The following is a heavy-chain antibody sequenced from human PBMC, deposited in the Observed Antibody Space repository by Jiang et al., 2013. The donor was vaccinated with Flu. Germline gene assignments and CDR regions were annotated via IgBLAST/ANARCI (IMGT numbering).Heavy chain of an antibody. D-gene: IGHD5-24*01. CDR3: AREDGYKSAQNRYWWYFDL. V-gene: IGHV1-69*04. CDR1: GGTFSSYT. J-gene: IGHJ2*01. Sequence: KKPGSSVKVSCKASGGTFSSYTISWVRQAPGQGLEWMGRIIPILGIANYAQKFQGRVTITADKSTSTAYMELSSLRSEDTAVYYCAREDGYKSAQNRYWWYFDLWGRGTLVTVSS. CDR2: IIPILGIA.